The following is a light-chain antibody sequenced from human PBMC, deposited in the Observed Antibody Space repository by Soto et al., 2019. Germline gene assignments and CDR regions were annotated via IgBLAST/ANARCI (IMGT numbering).Light chain of an antibody. CDR2: NDN. CDR3: AAWDDSLHVI. Sequence: QSALTQPPSASATPGQRVTISCSGSSSNIGSRTVNWYQQLPGSAPKLLVYNDNQRPSGVPDRFSGSKSGTSASLAISGLQSEDEAEYYCAAWDDSLHVIFGGGTKVTVL. J-gene: IGLJ2*01. CDR1: SSNIGSRT. V-gene: IGLV1-44*01.